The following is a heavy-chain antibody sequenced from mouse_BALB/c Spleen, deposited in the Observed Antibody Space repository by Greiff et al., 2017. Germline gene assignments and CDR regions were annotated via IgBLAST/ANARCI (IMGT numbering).Heavy chain of an antibody. D-gene: IGHD2-1*01. CDR2: SDPENGDT. CDR3: NACPLYGNYVGYAMDY. V-gene: IGHV14-4*02. J-gene: IGHJ4*01. CDR1: GFNIKDYY. Sequence: VQLQQSGAELVRSGASVKLSCTASGFNIKDYYMHWVKQRPEQGLEWIGWSDPENGDTEYAPKFPGKATMTADTSSNTAYLQLSSLTSEDTAVYYCNACPLYGNYVGYAMDYGGEGTSVTVSS.